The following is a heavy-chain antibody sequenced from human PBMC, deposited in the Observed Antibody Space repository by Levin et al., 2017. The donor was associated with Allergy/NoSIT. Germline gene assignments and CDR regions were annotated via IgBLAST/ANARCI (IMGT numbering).Heavy chain of an antibody. CDR2: ISGSGGST. V-gene: IGHV3-23*01. D-gene: IGHD6-13*01. Sequence: LSLTCAASGFTFTTYAMTWVRQAPGKGLEWVSAISGSGGSTYYADSVKGRFTISRDNSKNTLYLQMNSLRAEDTAVYYCAKVLGGQQQLVVTESYFDYWGQGTLVTVSS. CDR1: GFTFTTYA. J-gene: IGHJ4*02. CDR3: AKVLGGQQQLVVTESYFDY.